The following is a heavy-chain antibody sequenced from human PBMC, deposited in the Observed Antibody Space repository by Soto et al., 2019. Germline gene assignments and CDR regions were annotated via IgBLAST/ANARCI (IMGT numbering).Heavy chain of an antibody. V-gene: IGHV4-39*01. J-gene: IGHJ6*03. CDR3: ARTDTALADLYYYYYYIDV. CDR1: GGSISSSNYY. Sequence: QLQLQESGPGLVKPSETLSLTCTVSGGSISSSNYYWGWIRQPPGKGLEWIGSITYSGNTYYNPSLKSRVTMSVDTSKNQCSLKLTSVTAADTAVYYCARTDTALADLYYYYYYIDVWGKGTTVTVSS. D-gene: IGHD5-18*01. CDR2: ITYSGNT.